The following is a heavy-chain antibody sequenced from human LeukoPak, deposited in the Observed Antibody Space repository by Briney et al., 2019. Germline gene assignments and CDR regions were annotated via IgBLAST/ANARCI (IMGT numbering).Heavy chain of an antibody. J-gene: IGHJ4*02. Sequence: SQTLSLTCTVSGGSISSGDYYWGWIRQPPGKGLEWIGYIYYSGSTYYNPSLKSRVTISVDTSKNQFSLKLSSVTAADTAVYYCARDLLNEGNHLDYWGQGTLVTVSS. D-gene: IGHD4-23*01. CDR1: GGSISSGDYY. CDR2: IYYSGST. V-gene: IGHV4-30-4*01. CDR3: ARDLLNEGNHLDY.